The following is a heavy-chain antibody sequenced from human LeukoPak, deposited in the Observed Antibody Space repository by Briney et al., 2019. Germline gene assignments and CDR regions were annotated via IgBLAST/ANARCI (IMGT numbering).Heavy chain of an antibody. CDR2: INPRGGNT. CDR3: ARDRTHYYESSGYYSRWEY. V-gene: IGHV1-46*01. J-gene: IGHJ4*02. CDR1: GYTFSSYF. Sequence: ASVKVSCKASGYTFSSYFMYWVRQAPGQGLEWMGLINPRGGNTRYAQKFQGRVTMTRDTSTSTVYMELSSLRSEDTAMYYCARDRTHYYESSGYYSRWEYWGQGTLVTVSS. D-gene: IGHD3-22*01.